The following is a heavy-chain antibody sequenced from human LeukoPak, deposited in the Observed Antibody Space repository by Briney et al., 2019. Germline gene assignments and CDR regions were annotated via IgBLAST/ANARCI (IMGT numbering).Heavy chain of an antibody. CDR1: GFTFSSYS. J-gene: IGHJ4*02. V-gene: IGHV3-48*02. D-gene: IGHD3-22*01. Sequence: GGSLRLSCAASGFTFSSYSMNWVRQAPGKGLEWVSYISSSTSTMYYADSVKGRFTISRDNAKNSLSLQMNSLRDEDMAVYYCARTDSSGYFFDYWGQGTLVTVSS. CDR2: ISSSTSTM. CDR3: ARTDSSGYFFDY.